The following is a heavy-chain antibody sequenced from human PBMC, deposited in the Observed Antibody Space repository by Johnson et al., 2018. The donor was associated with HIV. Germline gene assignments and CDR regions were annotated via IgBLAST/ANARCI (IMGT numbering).Heavy chain of an antibody. V-gene: IGHV3-66*01. D-gene: IGHD1-1*01. Sequence: VLLVESGGGVVQPGRSLRLSCAASGITVSSSYMSWVRQAPGQGLEWVSVIYSGGNTYYADPVRGRFTISRDNSKNTLYLQMNSLRAEDTAVYHCAREGACEVRPGAFDIWGQGTTVTVSS. CDR1: GITVSSSY. CDR2: IYSGGNT. J-gene: IGHJ3*02. CDR3: AREGACEVRPGAFDI.